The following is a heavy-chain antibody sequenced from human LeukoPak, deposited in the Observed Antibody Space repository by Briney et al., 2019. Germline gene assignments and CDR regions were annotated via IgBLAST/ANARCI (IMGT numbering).Heavy chain of an antibody. D-gene: IGHD6-19*01. Sequence: GRFTISRATAKNSLYLQMNSLRAEDTAVYYCARNGGIGWLWGQGTLVTVSS. V-gene: IGHV3-11*06. CDR3: ARNGGIGWL. J-gene: IGHJ4*02.